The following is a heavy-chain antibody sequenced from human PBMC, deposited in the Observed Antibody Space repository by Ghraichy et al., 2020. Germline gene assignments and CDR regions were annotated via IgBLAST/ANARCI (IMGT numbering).Heavy chain of an antibody. J-gene: IGHJ4*02. CDR3: EKESSDYGRNYFDY. D-gene: IGHD4-17*01. CDR2: ISGSGGST. Sequence: LSLTCAASGFTFSSYAMSWVRQAPGKGLEWVSAISGSGGSTYYADSVKGRFTISRDNSKNTLYLQMNSLRAEDTAVYYCEKESSDYGRNYFDYWGQGTLVTVSS. V-gene: IGHV3-23*01. CDR1: GFTFSSYA.